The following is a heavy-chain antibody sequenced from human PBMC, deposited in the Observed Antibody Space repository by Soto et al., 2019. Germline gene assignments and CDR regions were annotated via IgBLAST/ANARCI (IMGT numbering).Heavy chain of an antibody. CDR1: GFTFSSYW. CDR3: ARDRGGSSFDYVWGSYRYTDY. D-gene: IGHD3-16*02. Sequence: GGSLRLSCAASGFTFSSYWMSWVRQAPGKGLEWVANIKQDGSEKYYVDSVKGRFTISRDNAKNSLYLQMNSLRAEDTAVSYCARDRGGSSFDYVWGSYRYTDYWGQGTLVTVSS. J-gene: IGHJ4*02. V-gene: IGHV3-7*03. CDR2: IKQDGSEK.